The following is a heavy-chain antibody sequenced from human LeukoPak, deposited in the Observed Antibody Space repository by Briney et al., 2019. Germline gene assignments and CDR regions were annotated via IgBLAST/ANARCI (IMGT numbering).Heavy chain of an antibody. CDR2: IAISSGNT. CDR3: ARDTKYAFDN. CDR1: GFTFSDYS. V-gene: IGHV3-48*01. J-gene: IGHJ4*02. Sequence: SGGSLRLSCAASGFTFSDYSMNWVRQAPGRGLEWISYIAISSGNTKYADSVKGRFTISGDKAKNSLYLQMNSLRVEDTAVYYCARDTKYAFDNWGQGTLVTVSS. D-gene: IGHD2-2*01.